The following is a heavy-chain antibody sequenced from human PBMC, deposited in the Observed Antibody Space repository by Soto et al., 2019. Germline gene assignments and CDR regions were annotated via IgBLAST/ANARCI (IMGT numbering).Heavy chain of an antibody. V-gene: IGHV4-59*01. CDR2: VYNSWST. CDR1: GGSISSNY. CDR3: ARYRREAVAGYTLDN. Sequence: PSETLSLTCTVSGGSISSNYWTWIRQPPGKGLEWIGYVYNSWSTNYNPSLKSRVTISEDMSKGQFSLKVNSMTAADTAVYYCARYRREAVAGYTLDNWGQGILVTVSS. J-gene: IGHJ4*02. D-gene: IGHD6-13*01.